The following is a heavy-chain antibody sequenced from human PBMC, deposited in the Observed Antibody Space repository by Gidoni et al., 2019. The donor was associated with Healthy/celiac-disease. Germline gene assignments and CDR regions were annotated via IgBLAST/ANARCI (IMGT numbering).Heavy chain of an antibody. CDR3: AREMGRIAAPTAWFDP. V-gene: IGHV4-38-2*02. CDR1: GYSISSGYY. Sequence: QVQLQESGPGLVKPSETLSLTCTVSGYSISSGYYWGWIRQPPGKGLEWIGSIYHSGSTYYNPSLKSRVTISVDTSKNQFSLKLSSVTAADTAVYYCAREMGRIAAPTAWFDPWGQGTLVTVSS. CDR2: IYHSGST. D-gene: IGHD6-6*01. J-gene: IGHJ5*02.